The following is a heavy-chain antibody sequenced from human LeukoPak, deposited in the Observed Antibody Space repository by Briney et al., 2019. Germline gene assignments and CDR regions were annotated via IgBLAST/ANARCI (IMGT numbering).Heavy chain of an antibody. CDR2: ISGRDGRT. V-gene: IGHV3-23*01. Sequence: PGGSLRLSCAASGFTFSSYAMSWVRQAPGRGLEWVSAISGRDGRTYYTDSVKGRFTISRDNSRDTLYLQMNSLRAEDTAVYYCARVSYGDYYDSSGPPGAFDIWGQGTMVTVSS. CDR3: ARVSYGDYYDSSGPPGAFDI. D-gene: IGHD3-22*01. CDR1: GFTFSSYA. J-gene: IGHJ3*02.